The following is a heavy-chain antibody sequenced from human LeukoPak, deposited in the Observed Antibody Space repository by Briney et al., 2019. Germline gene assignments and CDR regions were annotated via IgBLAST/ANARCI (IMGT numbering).Heavy chain of an antibody. CDR3: ARRYYDTLTGHDAFDI. CDR2: IYYSGST. Sequence: SETLSLTCTVSGGSISSGGYYWSWIRQHPGKGLEWIGYIYYSGSTYYNPSLKSRVTISVDTSKNQFSLKLSSVTAADTAVYYCARRYYDTLTGHDAFDIWGQGTMVTVSS. J-gene: IGHJ3*02. D-gene: IGHD3-9*01. CDR1: GGSISSGGYY. V-gene: IGHV4-31*03.